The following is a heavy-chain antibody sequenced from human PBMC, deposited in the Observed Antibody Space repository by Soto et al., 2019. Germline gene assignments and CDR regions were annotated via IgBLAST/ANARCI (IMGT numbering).Heavy chain of an antibody. CDR1: GFTFSSYA. CDR3: AKDITIFGVVIDYYYYGMDV. J-gene: IGHJ6*02. D-gene: IGHD3-3*01. CDR2: ISGSGGST. V-gene: IGHV3-23*01. Sequence: VQLLESGGGLVQPGGSLRLSCAASGFTFSSYAMSWVRQAPGKGLEWVSAISGSGGSTYYADSVKGRFTISRDNSKNTLYLQMNSLRAEDTAVYYCAKDITIFGVVIDYYYYGMDVWGQGTTVTVSS.